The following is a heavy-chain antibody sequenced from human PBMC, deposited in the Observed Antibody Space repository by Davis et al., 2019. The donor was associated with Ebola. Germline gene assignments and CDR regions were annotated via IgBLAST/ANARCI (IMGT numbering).Heavy chain of an antibody. CDR1: GYTFTGYF. CDR3: ARGGTNSVLGPKTYYYGMDV. Sequence: AASVKVSCKASGYTFTGYFMHWVRPAPGQGLEWMGRLNPNSSGTKYAQKFQGRVTMTRDTSISTAYMELSRLRSDDTVVYYCARGGTNSVLGPKTYYYGMDVWGQGTTVTVSS. CDR2: LNPNSSGT. V-gene: IGHV1-2*05. J-gene: IGHJ6*02. D-gene: IGHD2-8*01.